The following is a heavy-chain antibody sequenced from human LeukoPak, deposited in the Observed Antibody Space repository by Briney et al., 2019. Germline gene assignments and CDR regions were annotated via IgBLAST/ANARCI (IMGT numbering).Heavy chain of an antibody. J-gene: IGHJ3*02. V-gene: IGHV4-34*01. Sequence: SETLSLTCAVYGGSFSGYYWSWIRRPPGKGLEWIGEINHSGSTNYNPSLKSRVTISVDTSKNQFSLKLSSVTAADTAVYYCAGANSSGWKGYNDAFDIWGQGTMVTVSS. CDR1: GGSFSGYY. CDR2: INHSGST. CDR3: AGANSSGWKGYNDAFDI. D-gene: IGHD6-19*01.